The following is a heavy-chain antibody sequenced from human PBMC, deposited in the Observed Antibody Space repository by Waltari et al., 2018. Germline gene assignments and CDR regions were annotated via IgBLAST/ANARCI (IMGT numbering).Heavy chain of an antibody. D-gene: IGHD2-15*01. V-gene: IGHV3-23*04. CDR1: GFTFSSYA. J-gene: IGHJ4*02. Sequence: EVQLVESGGGLVQPGGSLRLSCAASGFTFSSYAMSWVRQAPGKGLEWVSAISGSGGSTYYADSVKGRFTISRDNSKNTLYLQMNSLRAEDTAVYYCAKFIVVVVAATDYFDYWGQGTLVTVSS. CDR3: AKFIVVVVAATDYFDY. CDR2: ISGSGGST.